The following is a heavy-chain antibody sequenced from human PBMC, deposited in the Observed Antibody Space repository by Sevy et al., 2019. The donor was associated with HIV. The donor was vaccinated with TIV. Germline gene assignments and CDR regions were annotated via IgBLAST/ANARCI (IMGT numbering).Heavy chain of an antibody. CDR3: ARDRDDYASGRRHPYYYSHGMDV. CDR2: ISSRSTYI. Sequence: GGALRLSCVGSEFTFNDDFMTWVRQAPGKGLEWVSSISSRSTYIYYADSVKGRFTISRDNAKNSMFLQMNILRPEDTAVYYCARDRDDYASGRRHPYYYSHGMDVWGQGTTVTVSS. V-gene: IGHV3-21*01. J-gene: IGHJ6*02. D-gene: IGHD3-10*01. CDR1: EFTFNDDF.